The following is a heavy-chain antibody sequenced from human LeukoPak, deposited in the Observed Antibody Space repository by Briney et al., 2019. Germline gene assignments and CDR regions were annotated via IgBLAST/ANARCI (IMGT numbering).Heavy chain of an antibody. D-gene: IGHD3-10*01. V-gene: IGHV3-7*01. CDR3: ARDGITMVRGAFDY. CDR1: GFTFSSYW. J-gene: IGHJ4*02. Sequence: GGSLRLSCAASGFTFSSYWMSWVRQAPGKGLEWVANIKQDGSEKYYVDSVKGRFTISRDNAKNSPYLQMNSLRAEDTAVYYCARDGITMVRGAFDYWGQGTLVTVSS. CDR2: IKQDGSEK.